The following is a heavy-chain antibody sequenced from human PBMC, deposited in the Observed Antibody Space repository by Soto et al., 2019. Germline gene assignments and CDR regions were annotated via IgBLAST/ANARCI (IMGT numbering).Heavy chain of an antibody. D-gene: IGHD3-16*01. CDR2: IDDGRSS. J-gene: IGHJ5*02. CDR1: GSSMGSRYC. Sequence: ALTLSRTCGVSGSSMGSRYCGAWIRQTPETELVCRGPIDDGRSSFYNPSLKSRVPMSVDTSKNQFSLKLRSVTAADKGVHLCARDWGKNTLELRWFDPWVQGTLVTVS. CDR3: ARDWGKNTLELRWFDP. V-gene: IGHV4-38-2*02.